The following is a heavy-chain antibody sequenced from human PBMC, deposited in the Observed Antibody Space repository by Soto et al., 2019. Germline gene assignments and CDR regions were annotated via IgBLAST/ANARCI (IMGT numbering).Heavy chain of an antibody. Sequence: EVQLVESGGGLVQPGRSLRLSCAASGFTFDDYAMHWVRQAPGKGLEWVSGISWNSGSIGYADSVKGRFTISRDNAKNSLYLQMNSLKAEDTAFYYCAKARYSGYDLSGWFDPWGQGTLVTVSS. CDR2: ISWNSGSI. CDR3: AKARYSGYDLSGWFDP. CDR1: GFTFDDYA. J-gene: IGHJ5*02. D-gene: IGHD5-12*01. V-gene: IGHV3-9*01.